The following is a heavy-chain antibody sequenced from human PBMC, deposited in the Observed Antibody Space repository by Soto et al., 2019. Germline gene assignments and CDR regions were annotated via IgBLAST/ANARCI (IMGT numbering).Heavy chain of an antibody. CDR1: GFTFITYD. CDR3: ARRKERSGPYYLDL. D-gene: IGHD6-25*01. J-gene: IGHJ4*02. CDR2: MNPNNGNA. Sequence: ASVKVSCKASGFTFITYDFSWVRQAAGQGLEWMGWMNPNNGNAGFAQKFRGRINMTRNTSISTAYLELSSLRSDDSAVYFCARRKERSGPYYLDLWGQGNQVTLS. V-gene: IGHV1-8*01.